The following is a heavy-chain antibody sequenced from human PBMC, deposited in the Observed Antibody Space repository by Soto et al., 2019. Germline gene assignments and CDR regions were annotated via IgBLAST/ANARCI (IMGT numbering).Heavy chain of an antibody. CDR1: GYTFTSYA. Sequence: GASVQVSCKASGYTFTSYAMHWVRQAPGQRLEWMGWINAGNGNTKYSQKFQRRVTITRDTSASTAYMELSSLRSEDTAVYYCAREGEVQDYYYYYMDVWGKGTTVTVSS. D-gene: IGHD3-16*01. V-gene: IGHV1-3*01. J-gene: IGHJ6*03. CDR2: INAGNGNT. CDR3: AREGEVQDYYYYYMDV.